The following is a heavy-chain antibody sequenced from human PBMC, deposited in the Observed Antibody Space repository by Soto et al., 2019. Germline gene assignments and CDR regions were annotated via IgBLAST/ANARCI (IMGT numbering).Heavy chain of an antibody. Sequence: GGSLRLSCAASGFTFSSYSMNWVRQAPGKGLEWVSYISSSSSTIYYADSVKGRFTISRDNAKNSLYLQMNSLRAEDTAVYYCARGGVVPAAASPYWGQGTLVTVSS. J-gene: IGHJ4*02. D-gene: IGHD2-2*01. CDR1: GFTFSSYS. V-gene: IGHV3-48*01. CDR3: ARGGVVPAAASPY. CDR2: ISSSSSTI.